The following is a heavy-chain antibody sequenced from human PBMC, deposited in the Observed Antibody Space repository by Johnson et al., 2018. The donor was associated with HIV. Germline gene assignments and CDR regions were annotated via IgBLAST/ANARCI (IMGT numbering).Heavy chain of an antibody. CDR1: GFTVSSNY. J-gene: IGHJ3*02. CDR2: FYSGGST. Sequence: VQLVESGGGVVQPGRSLRLSCAASGFTVSSNYMSWVRQAPGKGLEWVSVFYSGGSTYYADSVKGRFTISRDNSKNTLYLQMNSLRAEDTAVYYCARDFSVRAFDIWGQGTMVTVSS. CDR3: ARDFSVRAFDI. D-gene: IGHD3-10*01. V-gene: IGHV3-53*01.